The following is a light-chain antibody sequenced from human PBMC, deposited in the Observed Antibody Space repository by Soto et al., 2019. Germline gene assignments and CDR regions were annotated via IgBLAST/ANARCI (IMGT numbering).Light chain of an antibody. CDR3: SSYTTATTRV. Sequence: QSALTQPASVSGSPGQSITISCTGTSSDVGAYNYVSWYQQHPGKAPKLMIFDVSKRPSGVSHLFSGSKSGNTASLTISGLQAEDEADYYCSSYTTATTRVFGGGTKLTVL. J-gene: IGLJ3*02. CDR2: DVS. V-gene: IGLV2-14*01. CDR1: SSDVGAYNY.